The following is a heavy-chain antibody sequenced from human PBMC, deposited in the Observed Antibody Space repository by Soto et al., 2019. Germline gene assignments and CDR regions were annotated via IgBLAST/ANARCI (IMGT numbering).Heavy chain of an antibody. Sequence: QVQLQESGPGLVKPSQTLSLTCTVSGGSISSGGYYWSWIRQHPGKGLEWIGYIYYSGSTYYNPSLARRFTRSVDTARNQVAVTLSSVTAADTAVYYCARDGGGTSRGYYSRGGSYYGMDVWGQGTTVTVSS. CDR2: IYYSGST. D-gene: IGHD3-22*01. J-gene: IGHJ6*02. V-gene: IGHV4-31*03. CDR3: ARDGGGTSRGYYSRGGSYYGMDV. CDR1: GGSISSGGYY.